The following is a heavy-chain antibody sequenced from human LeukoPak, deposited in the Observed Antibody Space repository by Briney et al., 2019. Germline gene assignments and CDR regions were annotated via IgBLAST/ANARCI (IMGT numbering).Heavy chain of an antibody. CDR3: AKGSRDSRPYYFDY. CDR2: IKQDGSEK. Sequence: GGSLRLSCAASGFTFSSYWMSWVRQAPGKGLEWVANIKQDGSEKYYVDSVKGRFTISRDNSQNTLYLQMNSLRAEDTAVYYCAKGSRDSRPYYFDYWGQGALVTVSS. V-gene: IGHV3-7*03. D-gene: IGHD5-24*01. CDR1: GFTFSSYW. J-gene: IGHJ4*02.